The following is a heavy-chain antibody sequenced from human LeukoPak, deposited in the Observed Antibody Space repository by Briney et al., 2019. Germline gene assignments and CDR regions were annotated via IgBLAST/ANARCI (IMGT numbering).Heavy chain of an antibody. D-gene: IGHD3-16*02. J-gene: IGHJ4*02. CDR3: ATLYYDYVWGSYRYNHNDY. V-gene: IGHV3-23*01. CDR1: GFTFSSYS. CDR2: ISGSGGST. Sequence: GGSLRLSCAASGFTFSSYSMSWVRQAPGKGLEWVSAISGSGGSTYYADSVKGRFTISRDNSENTLYLQMNSLRAEDTAVYYCATLYYDYVWGSYRYNHNDYWGQGTLVTVSS.